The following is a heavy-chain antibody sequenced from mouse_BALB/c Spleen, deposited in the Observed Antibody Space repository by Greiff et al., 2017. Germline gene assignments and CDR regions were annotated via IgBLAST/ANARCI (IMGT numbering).Heavy chain of an antibody. CDR1: GFSLTSYG. CDR3: ARGSNYYGSSLYYFDY. D-gene: IGHD1-1*01. J-gene: IGHJ2*01. Sequence: QVQLKESGPGLVAPSQSLSITCTVSGFSLTSYGVHWVRQPPGMGLEWLGVIWAGGSTNYNSALMSRLSISKDNSKSQVFLKMNSLQTDDTAMYYCARGSNYYGSSLYYFDYWGQGTTLTVSS. V-gene: IGHV2-9*02. CDR2: IWAGGST.